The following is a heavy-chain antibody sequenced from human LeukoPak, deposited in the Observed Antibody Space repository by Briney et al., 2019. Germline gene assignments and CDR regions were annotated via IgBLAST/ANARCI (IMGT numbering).Heavy chain of an antibody. CDR3: ARAGTPYDSSGYYAAAFDI. CDR1: GGSISSYY. V-gene: IGHV4-59*01. Sequence: SETLSLTCTVSGGSISSYYWSWIRQPPGKGLKWIGYIYYSGSTNYNPSLKSRVTISVDTSKNQFSLKLSSVTAADTAVYYCARAGTPYDSSGYYAAAFDIWGQGTMVTVSS. D-gene: IGHD3-22*01. CDR2: IYYSGST. J-gene: IGHJ3*02.